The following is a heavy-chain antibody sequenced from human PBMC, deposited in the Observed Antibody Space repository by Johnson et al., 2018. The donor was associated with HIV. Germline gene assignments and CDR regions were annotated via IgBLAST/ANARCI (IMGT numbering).Heavy chain of an antibody. CDR3: ARAPHPQWQWLPPGAFDI. D-gene: IGHD6-19*01. CDR2: ISYDGSNK. V-gene: IGHV3-30*04. Sequence: QMQLVESGGGVVQPGRSLKLSCAASGFTFSSYAMHWVRQAPGKGLEWVEVISYDGSNKYYADSVKGRFTISRDNSKNTLYLQMNSLRAEDTSVYYCARAPHPQWQWLPPGAFDIWGQGTMVTVSS. J-gene: IGHJ3*02. CDR1: GFTFSSYA.